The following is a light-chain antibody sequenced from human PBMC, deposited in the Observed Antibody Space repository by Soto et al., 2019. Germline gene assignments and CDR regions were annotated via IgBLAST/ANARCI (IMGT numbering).Light chain of an antibody. CDR2: DTS. V-gene: IGKV3-11*01. J-gene: IGKJ1*01. CDR3: HKRKSWPRT. Sequence: ELVLTQSPATLSSSPGDSATLSCRASQTVSSKLAWYQHKPGQAPRLLIYDTSNRATGIPDRLSGSGSGTDFNLTISKLEPEDFAVYYCHKRKSWPRTCGQGTKVDIK. CDR1: QTVSSK.